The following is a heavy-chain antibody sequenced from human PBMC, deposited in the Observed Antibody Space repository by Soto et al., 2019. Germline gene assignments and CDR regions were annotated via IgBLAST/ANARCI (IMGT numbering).Heavy chain of an antibody. J-gene: IGHJ6*02. D-gene: IGHD2-15*01. V-gene: IGHV3-23*01. CDR3: AKDGSGGSWGYYGMDV. Sequence: EVQLLESGGGLVQPGGSLRLSCAASGFTFSSYAMSWVRQAPGKGLEWVSGISGSGGSTYYADSVKGRFTISRDNSKNTLYLQMNSLRAEDTAVYYCAKDGSGGSWGYYGMDVWGQGTTVTVSS. CDR1: GFTFSSYA. CDR2: ISGSGGST.